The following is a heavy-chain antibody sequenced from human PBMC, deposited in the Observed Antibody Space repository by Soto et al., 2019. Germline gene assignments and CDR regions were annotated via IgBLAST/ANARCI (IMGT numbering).Heavy chain of an antibody. CDR2: IYIGGST. CDR3: ARHGYNYGGGYFDY. Sequence: EVQLVESGGGLVQPGGSLRLSCAASGVTVSSNYMSWVRQAPGKGLEWVSVIYIGGSTYYADSVKGRFTIFRDNSKNKLYLQMNSLRAEDMAVYYCARHGYNYGGGYFDYWGQGTLVTVSS. CDR1: GVTVSSNY. D-gene: IGHD5-18*01. V-gene: IGHV3-66*04. J-gene: IGHJ4*02.